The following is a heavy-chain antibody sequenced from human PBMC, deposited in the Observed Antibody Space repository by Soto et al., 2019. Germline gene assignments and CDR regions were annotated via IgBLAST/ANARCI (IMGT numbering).Heavy chain of an antibody. CDR3: TRSAISPSGGLIGTFDY. V-gene: IGHV1-3*05. Sequence: QVQFVQSGAEEKKPGASVKISCKASGYTFTAYAMHWVRQAPGQRLEWMGWINAGNGNTKYSQKFQGRVTINRETSANTAYMELSSLTSEDTAMYYCTRSAISPSGGLIGTFDYWGQGNLVTVSS. D-gene: IGHD3-16*02. CDR2: INAGNGNT. CDR1: GYTFTAYA. J-gene: IGHJ4*02.